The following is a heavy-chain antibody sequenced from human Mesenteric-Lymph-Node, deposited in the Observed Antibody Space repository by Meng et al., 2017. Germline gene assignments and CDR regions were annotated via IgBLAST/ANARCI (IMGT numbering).Heavy chain of an antibody. CDR1: GFTFSSYG. J-gene: IGHJ4*02. CDR2: IKQDGSEK. D-gene: IGHD3-10*01. CDR3: ARDSWFGEFGYYFDY. Sequence: GESLKISCAASGFTFSSYGMHWVRQAPGKGLEWVANIKQDGSEKYYVDSVKGRFTISRDNAKNSLYLQMNSLRAEDTAVYYCARDSWFGEFGYYFDYWGQGTLVTVSS. V-gene: IGHV3-7*01.